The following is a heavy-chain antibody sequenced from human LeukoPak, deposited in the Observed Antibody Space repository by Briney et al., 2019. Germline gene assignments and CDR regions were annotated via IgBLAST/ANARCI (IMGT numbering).Heavy chain of an antibody. V-gene: IGHV5-51*01. J-gene: IGHJ4*02. CDR2: IYPGDSDT. CDR1: GYSFTTYW. D-gene: IGHD1-26*01. CDR3: ARALVGAATLSY. Sequence: GESLKISCKGSGYSFTTYWIAWVRQMPGKGLEWMGVIYPGDSDTRYSPSFQGQVTLSADKSISTAYLQWSSLKASDAAIYYCARALVGAATLSYWGQGTLVTVSS.